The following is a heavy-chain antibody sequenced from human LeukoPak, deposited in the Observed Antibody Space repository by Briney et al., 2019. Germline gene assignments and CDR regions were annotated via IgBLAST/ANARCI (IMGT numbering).Heavy chain of an antibody. J-gene: IGHJ6*02. CDR3: VRDRTTVTTGYYGMDV. V-gene: IGHV1-2*02. CDR1: GYTFTVYY. Sequence: ASVEVSFKASGYTFTVYYMHWVRQAPGQGLEWMGWINPNTGVTNYAQKFQGRVTLTRDTSIITAYMELTRLRSDDTAMYYCVRDRTTVTTGYYGMDVWGQGTTLTVSS. CDR2: INPNTGVT. D-gene: IGHD4-17*01.